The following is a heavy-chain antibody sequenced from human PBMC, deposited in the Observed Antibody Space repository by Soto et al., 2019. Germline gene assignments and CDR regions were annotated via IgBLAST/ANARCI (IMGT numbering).Heavy chain of an antibody. Sequence: TCTVSGGSISSGGYYWSWIRQHPGKGLEWIGYIYYSGSTYYNPSLKSRVTISVDTSKNQFSLKLSSVTAADTAVYYCARDLVATGAFYYYYGMDVWGQGTTVTVSS. CDR1: GGSISSGGYY. D-gene: IGHD5-12*01. V-gene: IGHV4-31*03. CDR3: ARDLVATGAFYYYYGMDV. CDR2: IYYSGST. J-gene: IGHJ6*02.